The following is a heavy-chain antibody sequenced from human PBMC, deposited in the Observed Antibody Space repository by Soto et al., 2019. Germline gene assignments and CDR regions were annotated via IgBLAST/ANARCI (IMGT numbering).Heavy chain of an antibody. Sequence: ASVKVSCKASGYTFTGYYMHWVRQAPGQGLEWMGWINPNSGGTNYAQKFQGRVTMTRDTSISTAYMELSRLRSDDTAVYYCASKSPDIVVVPAALSMDVWGQGTTVTVSS. CDR3: ASKSPDIVVVPAALSMDV. CDR1: GYTFTGYY. CDR2: INPNSGGT. D-gene: IGHD2-2*01. V-gene: IGHV1-2*02. J-gene: IGHJ6*02.